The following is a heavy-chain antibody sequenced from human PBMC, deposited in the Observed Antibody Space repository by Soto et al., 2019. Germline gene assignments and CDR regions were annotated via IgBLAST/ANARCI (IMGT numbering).Heavy chain of an antibody. CDR1: GGSISSYY. CDR3: ARDDHCGGDCYYFDP. V-gene: IGHV4-59*01. J-gene: IGHJ5*02. D-gene: IGHD2-21*02. Sequence: PSETLSLTCTVSGGSISSYYWSWIRQPPGKGLEWIGYIYYSGSTNYNPSLKSRVTISVDTSKNQFSLKLSSVTAADTAVYYCARDDHCGGDCYYFDPWGQGTLVTVSS. CDR2: IYYSGST.